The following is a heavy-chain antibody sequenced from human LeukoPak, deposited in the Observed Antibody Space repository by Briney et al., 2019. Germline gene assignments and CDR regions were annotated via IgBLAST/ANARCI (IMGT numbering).Heavy chain of an antibody. V-gene: IGHV4-34*01. D-gene: IGHD6-19*01. CDR2: INHSGST. CDR3: ASARAYSSGWYVLDYYYYYGMDV. CDR1: GGSFSGYY. Sequence: SETLSLTCAVYGGSFSGYYWSWIRQPPGKGLEWIGEINHSGSTNYNPSLKSRVTISVDTAKKQFSLKLSSVTAADTAVYYCASARAYSSGWYVLDYYYYYGMDVWGQGTTVTVSS. J-gene: IGHJ6*02.